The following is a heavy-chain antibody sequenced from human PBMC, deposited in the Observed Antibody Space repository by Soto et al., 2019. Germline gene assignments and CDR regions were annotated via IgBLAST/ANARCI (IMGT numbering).Heavy chain of an antibody. J-gene: IGHJ5*02. Sequence: QPGGSLRLSCAASGFTFSSYEMNWVRQAPGKGLEWVSYISSSGSTIYYADSVKGRFTISRDNAKNSLYLQMNSLRAEDTAVYYCARDLTYYYSSGRSNWFDPWGQGTLVTAPQ. CDR1: GFTFSSYE. CDR3: ARDLTYYYSSGRSNWFDP. V-gene: IGHV3-48*03. CDR2: ISSSGSTI. D-gene: IGHD3-22*01.